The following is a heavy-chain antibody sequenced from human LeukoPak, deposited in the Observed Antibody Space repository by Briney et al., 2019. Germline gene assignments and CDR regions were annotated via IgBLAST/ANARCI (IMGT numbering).Heavy chain of an antibody. CDR3: ARPSRWFETYYFDY. CDR1: GFTFSSYA. CDR2: ISYDGSNK. Sequence: GGSLRLSCAASGFTFSSYAMHWVRQAPGKGLEWVAVISYDGSNKYYADSVKGRFTISRDNSKNTLYLQMNSLRAEDTAVYYCARPSRWFETYYFDYWGQGTLVTVPS. J-gene: IGHJ4*02. V-gene: IGHV3-30-3*01. D-gene: IGHD3-10*01.